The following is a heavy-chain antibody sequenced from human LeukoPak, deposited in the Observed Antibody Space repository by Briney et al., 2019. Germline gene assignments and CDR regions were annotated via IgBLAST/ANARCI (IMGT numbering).Heavy chain of an antibody. V-gene: IGHV1-18*01. CDR1: GYTFTSSY. J-gene: IGHJ4*02. D-gene: IGHD1-26*01. CDR3: ARGGTYYPCIDY. CDR2: GSAYNGKT. Sequence: ASVKVSCKASGYTFTSSYIHWVRQPPAQGLEWMGWGSAYNGKTSYVQNFQGRVTMTTDSSTNTAYMDLTSLTSDDTAVYYCARGGTYYPCIDYSGEGALGSVSS.